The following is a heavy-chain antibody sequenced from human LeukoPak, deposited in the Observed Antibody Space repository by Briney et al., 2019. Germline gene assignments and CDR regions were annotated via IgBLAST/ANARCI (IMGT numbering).Heavy chain of an antibody. CDR3: ARDVLNSAWLDFDY. V-gene: IGHV3-23*01. CDR1: GFTFISHA. CDR2: ISGINT. J-gene: IGHJ4*02. D-gene: IGHD6-19*01. Sequence: GGSLSLSCAASGFTFISHAMSWVRQAPGKGLEWVSGISGINTYYEDAVKSTLTISRYNSKNTLYLQMNSQRAEDTAVYYCARDVLNSAWLDFDYWGQGILVTASS.